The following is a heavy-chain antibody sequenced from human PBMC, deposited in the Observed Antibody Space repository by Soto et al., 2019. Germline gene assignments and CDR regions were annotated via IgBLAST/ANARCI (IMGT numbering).Heavy chain of an antibody. J-gene: IGHJ4*02. D-gene: IGHD5-18*01. CDR2: IKQDGSEK. CDR3: AKQGYSYGGYFDY. CDR1: GFTFSSYW. Sequence: EVQLVESGGGLVQPGGSLRLSCAASGFTFSSYWMSWVRQAPGKGLEWVANIKQDGSEKYYVDSVKGRFTISRDNAKNSLYLQRSGLRAEDTAVYYCAKQGYSYGGYFDYWGQGTLVTVSS. V-gene: IGHV3-7*05.